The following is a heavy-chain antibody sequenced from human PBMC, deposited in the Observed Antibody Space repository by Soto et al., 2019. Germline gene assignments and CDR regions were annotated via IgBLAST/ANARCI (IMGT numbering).Heavy chain of an antibody. J-gene: IGHJ4*02. D-gene: IGHD5-18*01. CDR1: GFTFSSYA. V-gene: IGHV3-30-3*01. CDR3: ERCVTRLGTAMVGGY. Sequence: QVQLVESGGGVVQPGRSLRLSCAASGFTFSSYAMHWVRQAPGKGLEWVAVISYDGSNKYYAHSVKGRFTISRDNSKNSLYLQMNRLRAEDTAVYYCERCVTRLGTAMVGGYWGQGTLVTVSS. CDR2: ISYDGSNK.